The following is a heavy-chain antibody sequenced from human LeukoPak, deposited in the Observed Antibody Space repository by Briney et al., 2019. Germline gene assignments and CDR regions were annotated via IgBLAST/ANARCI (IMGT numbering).Heavy chain of an antibody. J-gene: IGHJ3*02. CDR3: ARGQGYYDSSGYSRRRPDAFDI. CDR1: GGSLSGYY. V-gene: IGHV4-34*01. D-gene: IGHD3-22*01. CDR2: INHSGST. Sequence: SETLSLTCAVYGGSLSGYYWSWIRQPPGKGLEWIGEINHSGSTNYNPSLKSRVTISVDTSKNQFSLKLSSVTAADTAVYYCARGQGYYDSSGYSRRRPDAFDIWGQGTMVTVSS.